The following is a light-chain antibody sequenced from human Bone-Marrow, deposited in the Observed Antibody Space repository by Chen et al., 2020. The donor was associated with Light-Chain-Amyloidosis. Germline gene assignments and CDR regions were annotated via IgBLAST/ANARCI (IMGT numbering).Light chain of an antibody. J-gene: IGLJ2*01. CDR2: RDT. V-gene: IGLV3-25*03. Sequence: SYELTQPPSVSVSPRQTARITCSGDDLPTKYAYGYQQKQGQAPVLVIHRDTERPSGISERFSGSSSGTTATLTVSGVQAEDEADYHCQSADSSGTYGVIFGGGTKLTVL. CDR1: DLPTKY. CDR3: QSADSSGTYGVI.